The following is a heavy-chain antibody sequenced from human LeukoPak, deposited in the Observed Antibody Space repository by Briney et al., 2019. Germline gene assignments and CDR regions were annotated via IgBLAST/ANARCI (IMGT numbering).Heavy chain of an antibody. J-gene: IGHJ4*02. CDR1: GFTFSYYA. V-gene: IGHV3-30*18. CDR2: ISYDGSNK. Sequence: GGSLRLSCAASGFTFSYYAMHWVRQAPGKGLEWVALISYDGSNKYYADSVKGRFTISRDNSKNTLYLQMNSLRAEDTAVYYCAKSPIKAVAGYVAYFDYWGQGTLVTVSS. CDR3: AKSPIKAVAGYVAYFDY. D-gene: IGHD6-19*01.